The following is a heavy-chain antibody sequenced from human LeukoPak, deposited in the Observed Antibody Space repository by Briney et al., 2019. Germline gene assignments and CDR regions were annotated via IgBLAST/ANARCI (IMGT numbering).Heavy chain of an antibody. J-gene: IGHJ4*02. CDR1: GFTVSDKY. V-gene: IGHV3-66*01. Sequence: GGSLRLSCAASGFTVSDKYMSWVRQPPGKGLEWVSNIYSGDRTHYADSVKGRFTISRDNSKNTLYLQMNSLRAEDTAVYYCARDRDYYDSSGYYFDYWGQGTLVTVSS. CDR3: ARDRDYYDSSGYYFDY. D-gene: IGHD3-22*01. CDR2: IYSGDRT.